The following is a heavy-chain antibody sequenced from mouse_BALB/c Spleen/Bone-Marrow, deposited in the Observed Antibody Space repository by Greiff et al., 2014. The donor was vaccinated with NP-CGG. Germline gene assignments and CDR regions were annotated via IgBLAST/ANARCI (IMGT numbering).Heavy chain of an antibody. D-gene: IGHD1-2*01. J-gene: IGHJ4*01. CDR3: SRENSLLRLRAMDY. CDR1: GFTFSNYC. Sequence: EVHLVESGGGLVQPGGSMKLSCVASGFTFSNYCMNWVRQSPEKGLEWVAEIRLKSNNYATLYAESVKGRFTLSRDDSKSSVYLQMNNLRAEDTGIYYCSRENSLLRLRAMDYWGQGTSVTVSS. CDR2: IRLKSNNYAT. V-gene: IGHV6-6*02.